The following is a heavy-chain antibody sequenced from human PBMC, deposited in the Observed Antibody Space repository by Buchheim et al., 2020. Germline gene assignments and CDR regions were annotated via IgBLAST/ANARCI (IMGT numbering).Heavy chain of an antibody. CDR3: AAGFLRGSRASDY. CDR2: INHIVIT. J-gene: IGHJ4*02. CDR1: GGSFSGYY. V-gene: IGHV4-34*01. D-gene: IGHD6-13*01. Sequence: QVQLQQWGAGLLKPSETLSLTCAVYGGSFSGYYWSWIRQPPGTGLEWIGEINHIVITNYNPSLNRRVTISVDTSKHQFSLNLSSVTAADTAVYYCAAGFLRGSRASDYWGQGTL.